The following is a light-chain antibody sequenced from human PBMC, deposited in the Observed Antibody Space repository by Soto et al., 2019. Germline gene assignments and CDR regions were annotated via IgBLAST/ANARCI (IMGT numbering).Light chain of an antibody. CDR2: DTS. CDR3: QEYNSFSYT. V-gene: IGKV1-5*01. Sequence: DIQMTQSPSSLSASVGDRVTITCRASQSISSLLAWYQQKPGKAPRLLIYDTSNLESGVPSRFSGSGSGTEFSLTISSLQPDDFGTYYCQEYNSFSYTCGQGTRLQI. CDR1: QSISSL. J-gene: IGKJ2*01.